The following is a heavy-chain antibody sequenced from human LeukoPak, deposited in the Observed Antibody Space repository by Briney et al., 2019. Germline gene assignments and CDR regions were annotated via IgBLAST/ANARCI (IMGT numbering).Heavy chain of an antibody. CDR3: AKAAVAYCGGDCYTEFDY. Sequence: PGRSLRLSCAASGFTFSSYGMHWVRQAPGKGLEWVAVIWYDGSNKYYADSVKGRFTISRDNSKNTLYLQMNSLRAEDTAVYYCAKAAVAYCGGDCYTEFDYWAREPWSPSPQ. CDR1: GFTFSSYG. D-gene: IGHD2-21*01. V-gene: IGHV3-33*06. CDR2: IWYDGSNK. J-gene: IGHJ4*02.